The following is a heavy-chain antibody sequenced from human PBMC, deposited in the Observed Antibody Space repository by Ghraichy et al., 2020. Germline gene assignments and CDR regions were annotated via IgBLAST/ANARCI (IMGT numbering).Heavy chain of an antibody. J-gene: IGHJ4*02. Sequence: GESLNISCAASGFTFSSYSMNWVRQAPGKGLEWVSYISSSSSTIYYADSVKGRFTISRDNAKNSLYLQMNSLRDEDTAVYYCARDGYYDFWSGSFDYWGQGTLVTVSS. CDR1: GFTFSSYS. D-gene: IGHD3-3*01. CDR2: ISSSSSTI. CDR3: ARDGYYDFWSGSFDY. V-gene: IGHV3-48*02.